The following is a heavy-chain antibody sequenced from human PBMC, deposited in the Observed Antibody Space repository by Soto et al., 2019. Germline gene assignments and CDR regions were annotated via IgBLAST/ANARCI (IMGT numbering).Heavy chain of an antibody. J-gene: IGHJ4*02. CDR3: AIGGTTIDY. Sequence: QVQLVQSGAEVKKPGASVKVSCKASGYTFTNFGISWVRQAPGQGLEWMGWISAYNGNTNYAQNFQGRVTMTTDTHTSKAYMEPRSLRSDDNDVYYCAIGGTTIDYGGQGTLVTVSS. CDR2: ISAYNGNT. V-gene: IGHV1-18*01. CDR1: GYTFTNFG. D-gene: IGHD4-17*01.